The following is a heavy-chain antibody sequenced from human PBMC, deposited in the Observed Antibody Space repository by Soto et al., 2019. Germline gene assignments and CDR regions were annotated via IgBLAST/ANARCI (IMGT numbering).Heavy chain of an antibody. J-gene: IGHJ6*03. D-gene: IGHD6-6*01. Sequence: EVQLAESGGGLAQPGGPLRLSCAASGFTLSGYAMDWVRQAPGKGLGYVSGISSNGVGTYYANSVQGRFTISRDNSKNTVYLQMGSLRPEDMAVYYCARRARPDFYYMDVWGKGTTVTVSS. CDR2: ISSNGVGT. CDR1: GFTLSGYA. V-gene: IGHV3-64*01. CDR3: ARRARPDFYYMDV.